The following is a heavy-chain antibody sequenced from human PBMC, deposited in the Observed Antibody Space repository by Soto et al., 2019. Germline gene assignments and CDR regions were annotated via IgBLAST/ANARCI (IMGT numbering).Heavy chain of an antibody. CDR2: ITGSGGLT. CDR1: GVTFNQYA. J-gene: IGHJ2*01. D-gene: IGHD2-21*02. CDR3: SKGDSGGNSPYGYFDL. V-gene: IGHV3-23*01. Sequence: EVQLLESGGGLVQPGGSLRLSCAVSGVTFNQYAMSWVRQPPGKGPEWVSAITGSGGLTYYADSVKGRFTISRDNSKTFLFLQMNRLRDEDTDNYYGSKGDSGGNSPYGYFDLWGRGTLFIVSS.